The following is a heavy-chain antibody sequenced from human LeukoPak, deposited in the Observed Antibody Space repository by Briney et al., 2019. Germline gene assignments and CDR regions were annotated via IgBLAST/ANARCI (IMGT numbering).Heavy chain of an antibody. J-gene: IGHJ4*02. Sequence: GGSLRLSCAASGFTFSSYSMNWVRQAPGKGLEWVSSISSSSSYIYYADSVKGRFTISRDNAKNSLYLQMNSLRAEDTAVYYCARSPAFTNYFDYWGQGTLVTVSS. CDR3: ARSPAFTNYFDY. CDR1: GFTFSSYS. V-gene: IGHV3-21*03. CDR2: ISSSSSYI.